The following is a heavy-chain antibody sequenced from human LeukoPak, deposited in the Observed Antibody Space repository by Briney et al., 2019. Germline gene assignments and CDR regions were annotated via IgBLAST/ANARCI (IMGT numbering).Heavy chain of an antibody. CDR1: GYTFTGYY. CDR3: ARTPEGFLEWSGNWFDP. V-gene: IGHV1-2*06. D-gene: IGHD3-3*01. CDR2: INPNSGGT. J-gene: IGHJ5*02. Sequence: ASVKVSCKASGYTFTGYYMHWVRQAPGQGLEWMGRINPNSGGTNYAQKFQGRVTMTRDTSISTAYMELSRLRSDDTAVYYCARTPEGFLEWSGNWFDPWGQGTLVTVSS.